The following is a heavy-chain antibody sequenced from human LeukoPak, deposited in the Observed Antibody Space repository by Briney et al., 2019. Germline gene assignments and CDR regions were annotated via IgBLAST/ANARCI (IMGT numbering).Heavy chain of an antibody. CDR1: GFTFSSYA. Sequence: GGSLRLSCAASGFTFSSYAMHWVRQAPGKGLEWVAVISYDGSNKYYADSVKGRFTISRDNSKNTLYLQMNSLRAEDTAVYYCAKQDIVVVLPSYGMDVWGQGTTVTVSS. V-gene: IGHV3-30-3*01. J-gene: IGHJ6*02. CDR2: ISYDGSNK. D-gene: IGHD2-2*01. CDR3: AKQDIVVVLPSYGMDV.